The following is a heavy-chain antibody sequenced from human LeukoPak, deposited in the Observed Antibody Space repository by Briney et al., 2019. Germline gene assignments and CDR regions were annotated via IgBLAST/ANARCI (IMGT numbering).Heavy chain of an antibody. J-gene: IGHJ2*01. Sequence: GGSLRLSCAASGFTFSTYWMHWVRQAPKKGLLWVSRINHDGSDTVYADFVKGRFTISRDNAKNTLYLQMNSLRAEDTAVYYCARVYPGSGYWYFDLWGRGTLVTVSS. CDR2: INHDGSDT. CDR1: GFTFSTYW. D-gene: IGHD1-1*01. V-gene: IGHV3-74*01. CDR3: ARVYPGSGYWYFDL.